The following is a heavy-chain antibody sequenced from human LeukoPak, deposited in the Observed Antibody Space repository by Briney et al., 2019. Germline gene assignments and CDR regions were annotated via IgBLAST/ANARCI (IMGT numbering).Heavy chain of an antibody. CDR3: SRYYRYFDY. V-gene: IGHV1-2*02. Sequence: ASVKVSCKASGYTFTGYYVHWVRQAPGQGLEWMGWINPNTGDTNYAQKFQGRVTMTRGTSINTAYMDLSGLRSDDTAVYYCSRYYRYFDYWGQGTLVTVSS. CDR2: INPNTGDT. CDR1: GYTFTGYY. D-gene: IGHD3-10*01. J-gene: IGHJ4*02.